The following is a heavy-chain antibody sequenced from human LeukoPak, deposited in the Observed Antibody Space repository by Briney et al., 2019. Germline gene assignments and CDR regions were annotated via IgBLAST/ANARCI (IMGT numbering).Heavy chain of an antibody. CDR2: IYYSGST. CDR3: ASGQQPLRPIHAFDI. Sequence: PSETLSLTCTVSGGSIISSSHYWGWIRQPPGKGLEWIGYIYYSGSTNYNPSLKSRVTISVDTSKNQFSLKLSSVTAADTAVYYCASGQQPLRPIHAFDIWGQGTMVTVSS. D-gene: IGHD6-13*01. CDR1: GGSIISSSHY. J-gene: IGHJ3*02. V-gene: IGHV4-61*05.